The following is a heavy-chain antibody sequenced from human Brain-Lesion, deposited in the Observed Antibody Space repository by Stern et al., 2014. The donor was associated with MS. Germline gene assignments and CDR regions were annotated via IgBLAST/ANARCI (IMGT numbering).Heavy chain of an antibody. Sequence: VQLVESGPGLVKPSQTLSLSCTVSGGSISSGGYYWSWIRQPAGKGLEWIGRIFNSGSTSYKPSPKSRVTITIDTSKNQFSLRLTSMTAADTAVYYCARGRVVPGFQYYATDVWGQGTTVIVSS. CDR3: ARGRVVPGFQYYATDV. CDR1: GGSISSGGYY. D-gene: IGHD2-2*01. V-gene: IGHV4-61*02. J-gene: IGHJ6*02. CDR2: IFNSGST.